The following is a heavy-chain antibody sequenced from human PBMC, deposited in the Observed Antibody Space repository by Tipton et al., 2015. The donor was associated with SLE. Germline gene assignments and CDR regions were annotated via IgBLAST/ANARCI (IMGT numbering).Heavy chain of an antibody. J-gene: IGHJ4*02. CDR3: TRVSIGATLDY. D-gene: IGHD2-15*01. Sequence: SLRLSCKASGFTFGDYIMNWVRQAPGKGLEWVGFIRSKAYGGTTEYAASVKGRFTISRDDSKSIAYLQMNSLKTEDTAVYYCTRVSIGATLDYWGQGTLVTVSS. V-gene: IGHV3-49*04. CDR1: GFTFGDYI. CDR2: IRSKAYGGTT.